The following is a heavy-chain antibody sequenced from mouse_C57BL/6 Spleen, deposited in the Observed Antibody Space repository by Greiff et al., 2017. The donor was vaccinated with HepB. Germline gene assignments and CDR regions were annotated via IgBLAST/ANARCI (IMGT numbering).Heavy chain of an antibody. D-gene: IGHD1-1*01. CDR3: ARAPFYDYYAMDY. CDR1: GYSITSGYY. CDR2: ISYDGSN. Sequence: EVKLMESGPGLVKPSQSLSLTCSVTGYSITSGYYWNWIRQFPGNKLEWMGYISYDGSNNYNPSLKNRISITRDTSKNQFFLKLNSVTTEDTATYYCARAPFYDYYAMDYWGQGTSVTVSS. V-gene: IGHV3-6*01. J-gene: IGHJ4*01.